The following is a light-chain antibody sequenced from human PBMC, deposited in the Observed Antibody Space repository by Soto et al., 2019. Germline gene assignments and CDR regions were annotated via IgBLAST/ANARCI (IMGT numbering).Light chain of an antibody. CDR3: SSSTSSSTMV. Sequence: QSALTQPASVSGSPGQSITISCTGTSSDVGGYNYVSWYQQHPGKAPKLMIYDVSNRPSGVSNRFSGSKSGNTASLTISGLQEDDEADYYCSSSTSSSTMVFGGGTKVTVL. J-gene: IGLJ2*01. CDR1: SSDVGGYNY. V-gene: IGLV2-14*01. CDR2: DVS.